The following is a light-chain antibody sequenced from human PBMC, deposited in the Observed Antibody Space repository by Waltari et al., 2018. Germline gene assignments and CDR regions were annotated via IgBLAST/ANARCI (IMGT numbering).Light chain of an antibody. CDR2: ADD. Sequence: QSVLTQTPSVSEAPRQRVTISCSGSRSNIGNNAVNWYQQVPGKAPKLLVFADDLLPSGVSDRFSCSKSGTSASLAISGLRSEDEGVYFCAAWDDSLKGVLVGGGTKLTVL. V-gene: IGLV1-36*01. CDR1: RSNIGNNA. CDR3: AAWDDSLKGVL. J-gene: IGLJ2*01.